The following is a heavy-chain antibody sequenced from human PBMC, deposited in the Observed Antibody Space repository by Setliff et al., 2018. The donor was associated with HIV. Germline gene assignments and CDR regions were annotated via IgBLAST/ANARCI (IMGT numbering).Heavy chain of an antibody. V-gene: IGHV3-21*01. CDR1: GFTFSGSA. CDR2: ISSSGSYI. J-gene: IGHJ5*02. D-gene: IGHD3-10*01. CDR3: ARGDVVQFRGALDP. Sequence: LRLSCAASGFTFSGSAMHWVRQASGKGLEWVASISSSGSYIHYADSLKGRFTISRDNAKNSQYLLMSNLRDEDTAVYFCARGDVVQFRGALDPWGQGALVTVSS.